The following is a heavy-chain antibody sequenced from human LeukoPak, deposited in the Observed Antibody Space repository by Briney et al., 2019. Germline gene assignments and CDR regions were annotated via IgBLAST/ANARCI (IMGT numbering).Heavy chain of an antibody. D-gene: IGHD7-27*01. CDR1: GFTFSSYS. CDR3: XXXXXXXXXPLTYYYYYGMDV. J-gene: IGHJ6*02. Sequence: GGSLRLSCAASGFTFSSYSMTWVRQAPGKGLEWVSSISSSSSYIYYADSVKGRFTISRDNAKNSLYLQMNSLRAEDTAVYYXXXXXXXXXXPLTYYYYYGMDVWGQGTTVTVSS. V-gene: IGHV3-21*01. CDR2: ISSSSSYI.